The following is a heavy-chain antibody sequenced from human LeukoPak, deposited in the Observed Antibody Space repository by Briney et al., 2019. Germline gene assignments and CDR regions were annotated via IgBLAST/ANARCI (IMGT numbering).Heavy chain of an antibody. CDR2: IHPDGSQI. Sequence: GGSLGLSCRASGFTFSNSWMSWVRQAPGKRLECVGNIHPDGSQIFYGASVTGRFTISRDNSDNSLFLQMNSLRAEDTAVYYCANGNSFDSWGQGTLVTVSS. J-gene: IGHJ4*02. CDR3: ANGNSFDS. V-gene: IGHV3-7*03. D-gene: IGHD1/OR15-1a*01. CDR1: GFTFSNSW.